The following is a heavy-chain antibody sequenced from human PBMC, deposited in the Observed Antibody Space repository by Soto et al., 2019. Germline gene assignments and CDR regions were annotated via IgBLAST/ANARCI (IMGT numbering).Heavy chain of an antibody. CDR1: GGTFSSYS. V-gene: IGHV1-69*06. D-gene: IGHD6-13*01. CDR3: ANPQSAGDYYYYGMDV. J-gene: IGHJ6*02. CDR2: IIPIFGTA. Sequence: SVKVSCKASGGTFSSYSISWVRQAPGQGLEWMGGIIPIFGTANYAQKFQGRVTITADKSTSTAYMELSSLRSEDTAVYYCANPQSAGDYYYYGMDVWGQGTTVTVSS.